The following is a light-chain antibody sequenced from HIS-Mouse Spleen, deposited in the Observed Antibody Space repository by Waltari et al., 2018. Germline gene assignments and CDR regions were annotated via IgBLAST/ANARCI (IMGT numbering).Light chain of an antibody. Sequence: QSALTQPASVSGSPGQSITISCTGTSSDVGGHNYVSWYQQHPGKAPKLKIYEVSNRPSGVSNRFSGSKSGNTASLTISGLQAEDEADYYCSSYTSSSTLWVFGGGTKLTVL. V-gene: IGLV2-14*01. CDR1: SSDVGGHNY. J-gene: IGLJ3*02. CDR2: EVS. CDR3: SSYTSSSTLWV.